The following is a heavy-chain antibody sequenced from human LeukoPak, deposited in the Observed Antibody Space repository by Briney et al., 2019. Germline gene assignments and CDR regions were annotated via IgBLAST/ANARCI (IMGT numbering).Heavy chain of an antibody. CDR3: ARAGIAAAGPDY. Sequence: MPSQTLSLTCTVSGGSISSGDYYWSWIRQPPGKGLEWIGYIYYSGSTYYNPSLKSRVTISVDTSKNQFSLKLSSVTAAGTAVYYCARAGIAAAGPDYWGQGTLVTVSS. CDR1: GGSISSGDYY. J-gene: IGHJ4*02. V-gene: IGHV4-30-4*01. D-gene: IGHD6-13*01. CDR2: IYYSGST.